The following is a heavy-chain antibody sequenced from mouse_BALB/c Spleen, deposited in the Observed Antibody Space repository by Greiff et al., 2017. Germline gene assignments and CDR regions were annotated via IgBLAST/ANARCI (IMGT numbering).Heavy chain of an antibody. D-gene: IGHD2-4*01. CDR2: ISSGGSYT. CDR1: GFTFSSYA. V-gene: IGHV5-9-3*01. Sequence: EVMLVESGGGLVKPGGSLKLSCAASGFTFSSYAMSWVRQTPEKRLEWVATISSGGSYTYYPDSVKGRFTISRDNAKNTLYLQMSSLRSEDTAMYYCARHWVGASYDYDRSQFAYGGQGTLVPVS. J-gene: IGHJ3*01. CDR3: ARHWVGASYDYDRSQFAY.